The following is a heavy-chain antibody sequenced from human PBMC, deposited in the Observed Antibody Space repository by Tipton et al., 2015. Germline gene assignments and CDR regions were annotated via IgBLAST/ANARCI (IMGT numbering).Heavy chain of an antibody. J-gene: IGHJ5*02. CDR3: ARSMGWGYDP. CDR1: GFTFSLYW. Sequence: SLRLSCSASGFTFSLYWMHWVRQVPGKGLAWVSRIKGDGSISDHADSVKGRFTISRDNAANTLYLQMDNLRVEDTGVYHCARSMGWGYDPWGQGTLVTVSS. CDR2: IKGDGSIS. V-gene: IGHV3-74*01. D-gene: IGHD1-26*01.